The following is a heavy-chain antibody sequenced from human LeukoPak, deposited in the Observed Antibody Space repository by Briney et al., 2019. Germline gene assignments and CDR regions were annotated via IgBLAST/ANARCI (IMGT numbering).Heavy chain of an antibody. CDR2: IKFDGSAK. V-gene: IGHV3-7*01. CDR1: GFTFSSSW. Sequence: GGSLRLSCTVSGFTFSSSWMSWVRQAPGKGLEWVADIKFDGSAKFFVDSVKGRFTISRDNAKNSVYLQMDSLRVEDTAVYYCARSRSGTSPNWFDPWGQGTLVTVSS. CDR3: ARSRSGTSPNWFDP. D-gene: IGHD2-15*01. J-gene: IGHJ5*02.